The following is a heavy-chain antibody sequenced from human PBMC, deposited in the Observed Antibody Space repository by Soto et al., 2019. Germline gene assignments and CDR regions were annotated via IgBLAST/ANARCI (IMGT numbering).Heavy chain of an antibody. Sequence: SVKVSCKASGGTFTRSAISWVRQTPGQGLEWMGGIIPIFGTAKYAQKFQGRVTITADECTSTAYMELSSLRSEDTAVYYCARDDLRFLEWLSHPLTPSSSCGMDIPGTVTTLNVSS. CDR1: GGTFTRSA. CDR3: ARDDLRFLEWLSHPLTPSSSCGMDI. J-gene: IGHJ6*04. D-gene: IGHD3-3*01. V-gene: IGHV1-69*13. CDR2: IIPIFGTA.